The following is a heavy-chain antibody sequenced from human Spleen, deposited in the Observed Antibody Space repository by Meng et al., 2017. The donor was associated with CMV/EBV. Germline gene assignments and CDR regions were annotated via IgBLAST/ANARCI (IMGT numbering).Heavy chain of an antibody. Sequence: SETLSLTCTVSGGSVSSGSYYWSWIRQPPGKGLEWIGHIYYSGSTNYNPSLKSRVTISVDTSKNQFSLKLSSVTAADTAVYYCARWGLNWFDPWGQGTLVTVSS. D-gene: IGHD3-16*01. CDR3: ARWGLNWFDP. CDR1: GGSVSSGSYY. J-gene: IGHJ5*02. V-gene: IGHV4-61*01. CDR2: IYYSGST.